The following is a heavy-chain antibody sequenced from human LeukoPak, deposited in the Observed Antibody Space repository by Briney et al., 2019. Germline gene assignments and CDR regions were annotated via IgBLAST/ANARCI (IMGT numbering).Heavy chain of an antibody. Sequence: PGGSLRLSCAASGLTVSSNYMSWVRQAPGKGLEWVSVIYSGGSTYYADSVKGRFTISRDNSKNTLYLQMNSLRAEDTAVYYCASSPGARYYYDSSGYLGYWGQGTLVTVSS. CDR2: IYSGGST. J-gene: IGHJ4*02. CDR1: GLTVSSNY. V-gene: IGHV3-53*01. CDR3: ASSPGARYYYDSSGYLGY. D-gene: IGHD3-22*01.